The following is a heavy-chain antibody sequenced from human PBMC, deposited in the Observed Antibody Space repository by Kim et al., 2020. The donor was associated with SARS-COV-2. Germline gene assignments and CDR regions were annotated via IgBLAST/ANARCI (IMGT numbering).Heavy chain of an antibody. V-gene: IGHV3-23*01. CDR2: ISGSGGST. CDR3: AKADTYGSGFDY. CDR1: GFTFRSYA. D-gene: IGHD3-10*01. Sequence: GGSLRLSCAASGFTFRSYAMSWVRQAPGKGLEWVSAISGSGGSTYYADSVKGRFTNTRDNYKTTRYLQMNSLGAEDTDVYYCAKADTYGSGFDYWGQGTLGTVSS. J-gene: IGHJ4*02.